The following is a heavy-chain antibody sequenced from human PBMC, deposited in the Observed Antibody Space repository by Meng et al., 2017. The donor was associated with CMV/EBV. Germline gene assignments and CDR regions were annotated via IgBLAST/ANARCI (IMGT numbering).Heavy chain of an antibody. CDR1: GFTCRRYA. CDR2: ISGSGGST. Sequence: LSGEASGFTCRRYAMSWVRQAPGKGVEWVSAISGSGGSTYYADSVKGRFTISRDNSKNTLYLQMNSLRAEDTAVYYCAKLSSSSLNPWGQGTLVTVSS. J-gene: IGHJ5*02. D-gene: IGHD6-6*01. CDR3: AKLSSSSLNP. V-gene: IGHV3-23*01.